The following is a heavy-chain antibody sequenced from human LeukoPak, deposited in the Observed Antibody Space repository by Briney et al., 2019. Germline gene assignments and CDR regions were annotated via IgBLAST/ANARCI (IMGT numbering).Heavy chain of an antibody. CDR3: ARVDSATKLAFDI. Sequence: PGGSLRLSCATSGFTVSSNYMSWVRQAPGKGLEWVSVIYSGGSTYYADSVKGRFTISRDNSKNTLYLQMNSLRAEDTAVYYCARVDSATKLAFDIWGQGTMVTVSS. V-gene: IGHV3-53*01. CDR2: IYSGGST. D-gene: IGHD3-10*01. CDR1: GFTVSSNY. J-gene: IGHJ3*02.